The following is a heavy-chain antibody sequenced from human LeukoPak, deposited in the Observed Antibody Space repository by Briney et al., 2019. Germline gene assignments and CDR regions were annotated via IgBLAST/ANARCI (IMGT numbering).Heavy chain of an antibody. Sequence: SGGSLRLSCAASGFTFSSYSMNWVRQAPGKGLEWVSYISSSSSTIYYADSVKGRFTISRDNSKNTLYLQMNSLRAEDTAVYYCARDYGDIVVGEYFDYWGQGTLVTVSS. CDR1: GFTFSSYS. CDR2: ISSSSSTI. V-gene: IGHV3-48*01. D-gene: IGHD2-2*01. CDR3: ARDYGDIVVGEYFDY. J-gene: IGHJ4*02.